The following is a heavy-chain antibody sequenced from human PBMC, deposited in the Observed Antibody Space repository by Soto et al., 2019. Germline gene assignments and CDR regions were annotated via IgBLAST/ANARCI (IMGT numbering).Heavy chain of an antibody. CDR3: TTDYLFSSWYLPYRWFDP. CDR2: IKSKTDGGTT. CDR1: GFTFSNAW. D-gene: IGHD6-13*01. V-gene: IGHV3-15*07. J-gene: IGHJ5*02. Sequence: EVQLVESGGGLVKPGGSLRLSCAASGFTFSNAWMNWVRQAPGKGLEWVGRIKSKTDGGTTDYAAPVKGRFTISRDDSKNTLSLQMNSLKTEYSAVYYCTTDYLFSSWYLPYRWFDPWGQGTLVTVSS.